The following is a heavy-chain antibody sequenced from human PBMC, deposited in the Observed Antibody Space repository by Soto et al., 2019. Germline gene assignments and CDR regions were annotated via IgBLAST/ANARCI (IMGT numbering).Heavy chain of an antibody. D-gene: IGHD4-17*01. V-gene: IGHV4-30-2*01. Sequence: QLQLQESGSGLVKPSQTLSLTCAVSGGSISSGGYSWSWIRQPPGKGLEWIGYTYHSGSTYYNPSLKSRGTIPVDRSKNQFSLKLSSVTAADTAVYYCARAHYGDYGYGMDVWGQGTTVTVSS. CDR2: TYHSGST. CDR1: GGSISSGGYS. J-gene: IGHJ6*02. CDR3: ARAHYGDYGYGMDV.